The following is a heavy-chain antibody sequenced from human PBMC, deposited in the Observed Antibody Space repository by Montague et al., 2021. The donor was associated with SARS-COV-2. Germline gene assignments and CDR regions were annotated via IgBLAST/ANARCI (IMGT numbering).Heavy chain of an antibody. J-gene: IGHJ4*02. CDR1: GFTFSSYE. V-gene: IGHV3-48*03. D-gene: IGHD1-26*01. Sequence: SLRLSCSASGFTFSSYEMNWVRQAPGKGLEWISYITSSGTTIYYADSVKGRFTISRDNAKNSLYLQTNSLRAEDTAVYYCARAVGSYYGYWGQGTLVTVSS. CDR2: ITSSGTTI. CDR3: ARAVGSYYGY.